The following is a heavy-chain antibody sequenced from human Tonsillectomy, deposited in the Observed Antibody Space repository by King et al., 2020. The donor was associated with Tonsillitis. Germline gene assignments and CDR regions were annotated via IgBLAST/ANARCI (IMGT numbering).Heavy chain of an antibody. Sequence: VQLVESGGGLVQPGGSLRLSCAASGFTFSTYSMNWVRQAPGKGLEWVAYISSSSSTIHYADSVKGRFTISRDNPKNSLYLQTNSLRAEDTAVYYCARVYSSGWYRDYFDYWGQGTLVTVSS. J-gene: IGHJ4*02. CDR1: GFTFSTYS. D-gene: IGHD6-19*01. CDR2: ISSSSSTI. CDR3: ARVYSSGWYRDYFDY. V-gene: IGHV3-48*01.